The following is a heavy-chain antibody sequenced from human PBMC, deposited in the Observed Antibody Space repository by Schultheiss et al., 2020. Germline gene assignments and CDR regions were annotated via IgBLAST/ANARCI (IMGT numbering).Heavy chain of an antibody. D-gene: IGHD2-2*01. J-gene: IGHJ5*02. V-gene: IGHV3-30*03. CDR2: ISYDGSNK. CDR1: GFTFSSYG. CDR3: ARDSEVVPAAMLVNWFDP. Sequence: GGSLRLSCAASGFTFSSYGMHWVRQAPGKGLEWVAVISYDGSNKYYADSVKGRFTISRDNAKNSLYLQMNSLRAEDTAVYYCARDSEVVPAAMLVNWFDPWGQGTLVTVSS.